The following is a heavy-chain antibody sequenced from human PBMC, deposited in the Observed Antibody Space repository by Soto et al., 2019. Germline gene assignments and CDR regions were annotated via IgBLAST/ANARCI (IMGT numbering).Heavy chain of an antibody. Sequence: SVKVSFKASGGSFSVQAGSWFLHSPCRGLELMGVIIPIFHTTNYALKFQGRLTITADESTSTASMELTSLTSADTAFYYCGRVHN. CDR1: GGSFSVQA. V-gene: IGHV1-69*13. CDR2: IIPIFHTT. CDR3: GRVHN. J-gene: IGHJ5*01.